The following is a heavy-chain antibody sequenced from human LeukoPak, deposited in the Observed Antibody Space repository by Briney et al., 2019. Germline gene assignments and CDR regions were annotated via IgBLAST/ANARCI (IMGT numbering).Heavy chain of an antibody. J-gene: IGHJ4*02. Sequence: SQTLSLTCTVSGGSISSGGYYWSWIRQHPGKGLEWIGYIYYSGSTYYNPSLKSRVTISVDTSKNQFSLKLSSVTAADTAVYYCARGRCSSTICYDSDYWSQGTLVTVSS. CDR1: GGSISSGGYY. D-gene: IGHD2-2*01. CDR3: ARGRCSSTICYDSDY. CDR2: IYYSGST. V-gene: IGHV4-31*03.